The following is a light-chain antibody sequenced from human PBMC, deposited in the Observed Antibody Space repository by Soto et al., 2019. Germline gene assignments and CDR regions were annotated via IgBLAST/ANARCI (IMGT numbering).Light chain of an antibody. Sequence: DIQMTQSPSTLSASVGDRVTITCRASQSITIWLAWYQQKPGKAPKLLFFDASSLESGVPSRFSGSGSGTEFTLTIRSLQPDDFATYYCQHYNSYSWTFGQGTKVEIK. CDR2: DAS. CDR3: QHYNSYSWT. V-gene: IGKV1-5*01. J-gene: IGKJ1*01. CDR1: QSITIW.